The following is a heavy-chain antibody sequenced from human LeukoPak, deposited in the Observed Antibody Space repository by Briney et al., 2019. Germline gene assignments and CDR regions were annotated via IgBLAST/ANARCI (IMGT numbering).Heavy chain of an antibody. CDR2: ISSSSSTI. CDR1: GFTFSSYS. V-gene: IGHV3-48*01. J-gene: IGHJ6*03. D-gene: IGHD2-2*01. Sequence: GGSLRLSCAASGFTFSSYSMNWVRQAPGKALEWVSYISSSSSTIYYADSVKGRFTISRDNAKNSLYLQMNSLRAEDTAVYYCARVGDCSSTSCYNYYYYYMDVWGKGTTVTVSS. CDR3: ARVGDCSSTSCYNYYYYYMDV.